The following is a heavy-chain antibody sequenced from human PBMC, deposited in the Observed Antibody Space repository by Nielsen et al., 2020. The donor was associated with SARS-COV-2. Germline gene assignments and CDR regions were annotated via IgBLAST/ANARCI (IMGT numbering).Heavy chain of an antibody. CDR3: ARGRYSYGYEGNDAFDI. J-gene: IGHJ3*02. V-gene: IGHV3-13*04. CDR2: IGTAGDT. CDR1: GFTFSSYD. D-gene: IGHD5-18*01. Sequence: GESLKISCAASGFTFSSYDMHRVRQATGKGLEWVSAIGTAGDTYYPGSVKGRFTISRENAKNSLYLQMNSLRAGDTAVYYCARGRYSYGYEGNDAFDIWGQGTMVTVSS.